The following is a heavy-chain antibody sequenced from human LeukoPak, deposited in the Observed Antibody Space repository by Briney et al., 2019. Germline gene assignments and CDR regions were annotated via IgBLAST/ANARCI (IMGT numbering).Heavy chain of an antibody. Sequence: GGSLRLSCAASGFTFRTYWMSWVRQAPGKGLEWVAYIKVDGTDKYYLDSVEGRFTISRDNAKNSLYLQMNRLRAEDTAVYYCTTIGGLGTDDYWGQGTLVTVSS. D-gene: IGHD7-27*01. J-gene: IGHJ4*02. CDR1: GFTFRTYW. CDR3: TTIGGLGTDDY. CDR2: IKVDGTDK. V-gene: IGHV3-7*01.